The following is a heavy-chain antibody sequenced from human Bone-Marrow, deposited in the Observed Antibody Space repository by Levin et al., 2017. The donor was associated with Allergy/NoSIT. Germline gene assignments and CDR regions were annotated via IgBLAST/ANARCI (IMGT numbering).Heavy chain of an antibody. V-gene: IGHV1-46*01. J-gene: IGHJ4*02. CDR2: INPSGGST. Sequence: PESSVKVSCKASGYTFTSYYMHWVRQAPGQGLEWMGIINPSGGSTSYAQKFQGRVTMTRDTSTSTVYMELSSLRSEDTAVYYCASLGGSYYEGGDYWGQGTLVTVSS. CDR1: GYTFTSYY. CDR3: ASLGGSYYEGGDY. D-gene: IGHD1-26*01.